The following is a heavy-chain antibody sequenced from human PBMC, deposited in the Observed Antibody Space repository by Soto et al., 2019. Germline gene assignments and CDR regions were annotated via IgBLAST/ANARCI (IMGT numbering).Heavy chain of an antibody. Sequence: PLGGSLRLSCASSGLTFSSYGMHWVRQAPGKGLEWVAVIWYDGSNKYYADSVKGRFTISRDNSKNTLYLQMNSLRAEDTAVYYCARDVDTAIRLGYYYGMDVWGQGTTVTVSS. D-gene: IGHD5-18*01. V-gene: IGHV3-33*01. CDR2: IWYDGSNK. CDR3: ARDVDTAIRLGYYYGMDV. J-gene: IGHJ6*02. CDR1: GLTFSSYG.